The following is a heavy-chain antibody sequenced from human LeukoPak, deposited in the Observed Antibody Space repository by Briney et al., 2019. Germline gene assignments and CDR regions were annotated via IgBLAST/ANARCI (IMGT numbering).Heavy chain of an antibody. J-gene: IGHJ4*02. V-gene: IGHV3-21*01. CDR3: ARLNGGTASDY. CDR2: ISSSSSYI. CDR1: GFTFSSYS. Sequence: GRSLRLSCAASGFTFSSYSMNWVRQAPGKGLEWVSSISSSSSYIYYADSVKGRFTISRDNAKNSLYLQMNSLRAEDTAVYYCARLNGGTASDYWGQGTLVTVSS. D-gene: IGHD2-21*02.